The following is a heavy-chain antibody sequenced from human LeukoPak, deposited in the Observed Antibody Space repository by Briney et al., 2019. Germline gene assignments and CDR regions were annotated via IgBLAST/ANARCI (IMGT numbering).Heavy chain of an antibody. V-gene: IGHV4-59*06. CDR2: IYYSGST. Sequence: PSETLSLTCSVSGGSISNYYWSWIRQPAGKGLEWIGYIYYSGSTYYNPSLKSRVTISVDTSKNQFSLKLSSVTAADTAVYYCARWGYSSGWYYFDYWGQGTLVTVSS. CDR1: GGSISNYY. CDR3: ARWGYSSGWYYFDY. D-gene: IGHD6-19*01. J-gene: IGHJ4*02.